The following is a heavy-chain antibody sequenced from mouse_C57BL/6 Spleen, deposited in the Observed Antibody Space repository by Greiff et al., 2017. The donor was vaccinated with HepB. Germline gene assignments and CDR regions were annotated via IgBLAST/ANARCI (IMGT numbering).Heavy chain of an antibody. CDR3: ASGGRFDY. J-gene: IGHJ2*01. V-gene: IGHV5-4*03. CDR2: ISDGGSYT. Sequence: EVKVVESGGGLVKPGGSLKLSCAASGFTFSSYAMSWVRQTPEKRLEWVATISDGGSYTYYPDNVKGRFTISRDNAKNNLYLQMSHLKSEDTAMYYCASGGRFDYWGQGTTLTVSS. CDR1: GFTFSSYA.